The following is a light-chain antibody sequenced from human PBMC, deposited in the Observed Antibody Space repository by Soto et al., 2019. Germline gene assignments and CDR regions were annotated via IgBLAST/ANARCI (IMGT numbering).Light chain of an antibody. Sequence: IVLTQSPATLSLSPGERAILSCRASQSVSTFLAWFQQKPGQPPRLLIYNASNRTTGIPARFSGSGSGTDFTLTISSLEPEDFAVYYCQQRGDWPPITFGQRTRLEI. V-gene: IGKV3-11*01. CDR3: QQRGDWPPIT. CDR2: NAS. J-gene: IGKJ5*01. CDR1: QSVSTF.